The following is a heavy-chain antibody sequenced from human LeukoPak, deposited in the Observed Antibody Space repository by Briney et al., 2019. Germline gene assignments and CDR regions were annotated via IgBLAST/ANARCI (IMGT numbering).Heavy chain of an antibody. CDR1: GFTFSSYS. CDR2: ISSSSSYI. CDR3: ARDSSYCSGGSCYSVWYFDL. D-gene: IGHD2-15*01. J-gene: IGHJ2*01. V-gene: IGHV3-21*01. Sequence: GSLRLSCAASGFTFSSYSMNWVRQAPGKGLEWVSYISSSSSYIYYADSVKGGFTISRDKAKNSLYMQMNSLRAEDTAVYYCARDSSYCSGGSCYSVWYFDLCGRGTLVTVSS.